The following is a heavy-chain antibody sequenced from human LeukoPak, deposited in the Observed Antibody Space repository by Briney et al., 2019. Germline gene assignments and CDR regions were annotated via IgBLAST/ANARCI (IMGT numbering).Heavy chain of an antibody. D-gene: IGHD3-10*01. CDR1: GGSISSYY. Sequence: SETLSLTCTVSGGSISSYYWSWIRQPPGKGLGWVGYIYYSGSTNYNPSLKRRVTISVDTSKSQFSLKLSSLTAANTAVYDWARGRSSMVRGYYYYYMDVWGKGTTVTISS. CDR2: IYYSGST. CDR3: ARGRSSMVRGYYYYYMDV. V-gene: IGHV4-59*01. J-gene: IGHJ6*03.